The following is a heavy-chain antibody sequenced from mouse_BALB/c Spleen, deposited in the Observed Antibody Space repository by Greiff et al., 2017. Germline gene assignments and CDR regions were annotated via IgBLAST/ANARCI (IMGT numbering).Heavy chain of an antibody. Sequence: EVKLMESGGGLVKPGGSLKLSCAASGFTFSSYTMSWVRQTPEKRLEWVATISSGGSYTYYPDSVKGRFTISRDNAKNTLYLQMSSLKSEDTAMYYCTRDEGEDFDYWGQGTTLTVSS. CDR3: TRDEGEDFDY. CDR1: GFTFSSYT. J-gene: IGHJ2*01. CDR2: ISSGGSYT. V-gene: IGHV5-6-4*01.